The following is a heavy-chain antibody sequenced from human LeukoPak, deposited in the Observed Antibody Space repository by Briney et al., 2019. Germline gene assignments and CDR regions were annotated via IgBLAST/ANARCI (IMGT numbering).Heavy chain of an antibody. V-gene: IGHV4-39*01. J-gene: IGHJ4*02. Sequence: SETLSLTCTVSGGSISSSSYYWGWIRQPPGKGLEWIGSIYYSGSTYYNPSLKSRVTISVDTSKNQFSLKLISVTAADTAVYYCARRIVQREFDYWGQGTLVTVSS. CDR2: IYYSGST. CDR1: GGSISSSSYY. D-gene: IGHD1-1*01. CDR3: ARRIVQREFDY.